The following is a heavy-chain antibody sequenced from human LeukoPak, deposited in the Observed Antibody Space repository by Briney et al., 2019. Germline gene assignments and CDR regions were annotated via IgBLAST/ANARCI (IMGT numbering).Heavy chain of an antibody. CDR3: ARGHGAWFDP. Sequence: PSETLSLTCAVYGESFSGYYWSWIRQPPGNGLEWIGEINDSGTTNYNPSLKSRVTISVDTSKNQFSLKLRSVTATDTAVYYCARGHGAWFDPWGQGTLVTVSS. V-gene: IGHV4-34*01. CDR2: INDSGTT. CDR1: GESFSGYY. J-gene: IGHJ5*02. D-gene: IGHD3-10*01.